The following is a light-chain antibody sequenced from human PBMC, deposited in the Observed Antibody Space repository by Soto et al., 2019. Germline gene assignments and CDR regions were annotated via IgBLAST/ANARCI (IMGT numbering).Light chain of an antibody. V-gene: IGKV1-5*01. J-gene: IGKJ5*01. CDR1: QSISSW. Sequence: DIQMTQSPSTLSASVGDRGTITSRASQSISSWLAWYQQKPGKAPKLLIYDASTLNTGVPSRFSGTGYGTDFSFTISSLQPEDVATYYCQHYNGLPLTFGQGTRLEIK. CDR2: DAS. CDR3: QHYNGLPLT.